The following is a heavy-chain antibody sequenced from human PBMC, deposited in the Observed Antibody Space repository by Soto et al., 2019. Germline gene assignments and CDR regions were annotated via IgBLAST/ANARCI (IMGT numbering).Heavy chain of an antibody. J-gene: IGHJ4*02. D-gene: IGHD6-19*01. CDR1: GYSISSGYY. Sequence: PSETLSLTCAVSGYSISSGYYWGWIRQPPGKGLEWIGSIYHSGSTYYNQSLKSRVTISVDTSKNQFSLKLSSVTAADTAVYYCARDLSGWYGDGLYFDYWGQGTLVTVSS. CDR3: ARDLSGWYGDGLYFDY. CDR2: IYHSGST. V-gene: IGHV4-38-2*02.